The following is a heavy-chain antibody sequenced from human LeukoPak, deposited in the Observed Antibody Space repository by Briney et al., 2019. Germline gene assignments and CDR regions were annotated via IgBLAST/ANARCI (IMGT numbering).Heavy chain of an antibody. D-gene: IGHD3-22*01. CDR2: INPNSGGT. V-gene: IGHV1-2*02. CDR3: ARKTRFAMIVVDAFDI. CDR1: GYTFTGYY. Sequence: GASVKVSCKASGYTFTGYYMHWVRQAPGQGLEWMGWINPNSGGTNYAQKFQGRVTMTRDTSISTAYMELSRLRSDDTAVYYCARKTRFAMIVVDAFDIWGQGTMVTVSS. J-gene: IGHJ3*02.